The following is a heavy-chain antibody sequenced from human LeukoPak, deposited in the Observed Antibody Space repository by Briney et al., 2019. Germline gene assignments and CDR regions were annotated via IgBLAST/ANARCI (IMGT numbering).Heavy chain of an antibody. V-gene: IGHV3-21*01. CDR1: GFTFSSYS. Sequence: GGSLRLSCAASGFTFSSYSMNWVRQAPGKGLEWVSSISSSSSYIYYADSVKGRFTISRDNAQNSLYLQMNSLRAEGTVVYYCARGSGIVVVVAAGDYWGGGTLLSVSS. D-gene: IGHD2-15*01. J-gene: IGHJ4*02. CDR3: ARGSGIVVVVAAGDY. CDR2: ISSSSSYI.